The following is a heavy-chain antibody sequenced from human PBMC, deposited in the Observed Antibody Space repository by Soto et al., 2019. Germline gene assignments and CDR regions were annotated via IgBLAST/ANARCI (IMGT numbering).Heavy chain of an antibody. J-gene: IGHJ6*02. D-gene: IGHD3-9*01. V-gene: IGHV3-23*01. CDR3: AKDMTSQEYYDILTGYRRGELDV. Sequence: GGSLRLSCAASGFTFSSYAMSWVRQAPGKGLEWVSAISGSGGSTYYADSVKGRFTISRDNSKNTLYLQMNSLRAEDTAVYYCAKDMTSQEYYDILTGYRRGELDVWGQGTTVTVSS. CDR1: GFTFSSYA. CDR2: ISGSGGST.